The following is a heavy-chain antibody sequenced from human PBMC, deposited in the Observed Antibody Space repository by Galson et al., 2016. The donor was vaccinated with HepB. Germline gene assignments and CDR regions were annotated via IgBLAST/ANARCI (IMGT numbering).Heavy chain of an antibody. Sequence: SLRLSCAASGFTFDDYAMHWVRQAPGKGLEWVSGISWNSGSIGYADSVKGRFTISRDNAKNSLYLQMNSLRVEDTAMYYCASGYTRGSWGQGTMVSVSS. CDR2: ISWNSGSI. CDR3: ASGYTRGS. CDR1: GFTFDDYA. D-gene: IGHD1-26*01. J-gene: IGHJ3*01. V-gene: IGHV3-9*01.